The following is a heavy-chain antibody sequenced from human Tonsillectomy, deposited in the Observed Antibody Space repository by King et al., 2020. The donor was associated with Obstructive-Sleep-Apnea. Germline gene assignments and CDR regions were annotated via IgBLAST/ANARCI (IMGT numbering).Heavy chain of an antibody. D-gene: IGHD4-17*01. CDR3: ARARSDYGDYGGSVDYFYY. CDR2: ISYDGSNK. CDR1: GFTFSSYA. J-gene: IGHJ4*02. Sequence: VQLVESGGGVVQPGRSLRLSCAASGFTFSSYAMHWVRQAPGKGLEWVAVISYDGSNKYYADSVKGRFTISRDNSKNTLYLQMNSLRAEDTAVYYCARARSDYGDYGGSVDYFYYWGQGTLVTLSS. V-gene: IGHV3-30*04.